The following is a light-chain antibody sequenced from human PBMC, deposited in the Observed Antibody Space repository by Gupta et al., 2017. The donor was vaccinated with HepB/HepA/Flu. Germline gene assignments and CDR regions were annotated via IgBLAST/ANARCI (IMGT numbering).Light chain of an antibody. J-gene: IGLJ2*01. CDR2: GNS. CDR1: SSNIGAGYD. Sequence: QSVLTQPPSVSGAPLQRVTISCTGSSSNIGAGYDVHWYQQLPGTAPKLLSFGNSNRPSGVPDRFSGSTSCTSVSLDHHALPAYNEADEDGHYYHSSLSGHVVFGGGTKLTVL. CDR3: HYYHSSLSGHVV. V-gene: IGLV1-40*01.